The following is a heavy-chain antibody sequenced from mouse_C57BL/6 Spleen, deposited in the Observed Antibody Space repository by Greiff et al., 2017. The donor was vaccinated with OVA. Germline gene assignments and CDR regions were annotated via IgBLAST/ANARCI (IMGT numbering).Heavy chain of an antibody. CDR2: IDPSDSYT. V-gene: IGHV1-50*01. J-gene: IGHJ2*01. CDR3: AREVYNYFDY. CDR1: GYTFTSYW. Sequence: QVQLQQPGAELVKPGASVKLSCKASGYTFTSYWMQWVKQRPGQGLEWIGEIDPSDSYTNYNQKFKGKATLTVDTSSSTAYMQLSSLTSEDSAVYYCAREVYNYFDYWGQGTTLTVSS.